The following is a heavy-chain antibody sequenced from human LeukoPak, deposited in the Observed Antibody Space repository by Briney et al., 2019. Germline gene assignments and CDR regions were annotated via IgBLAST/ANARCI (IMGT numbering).Heavy chain of an antibody. Sequence: PGGSLRLSCAASGFTLRHFAMNWVRQAPGKGLEWVSYITWTGSTIYYADSVKGRFTISRDNAKNSLYLQMNSLRAEDTAVYYCARVRGGNWGRGTLVTVSS. V-gene: IGHV3-48*04. CDR1: GFTLRHFA. CDR3: ARVRGGN. D-gene: IGHD3-16*01. CDR2: ITWTGSTI. J-gene: IGHJ4*02.